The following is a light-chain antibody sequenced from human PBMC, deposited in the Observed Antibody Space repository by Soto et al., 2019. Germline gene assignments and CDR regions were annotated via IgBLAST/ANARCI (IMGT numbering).Light chain of an antibody. CDR1: QSVLYSSSNKNY. V-gene: IGKV4-1*01. CDR3: QQYSGTPPT. Sequence: DIVMTQSPDSLAVSLGERATINCKSSQSVLYSSSNKNYLAWYQQKPGQPPKLLIHWASTRESGVPDRFSGSGSVTYFNQTISSLQAADVAVYYCQQYSGTPPTFGGGTKVEIK. CDR2: WAS. J-gene: IGKJ4*01.